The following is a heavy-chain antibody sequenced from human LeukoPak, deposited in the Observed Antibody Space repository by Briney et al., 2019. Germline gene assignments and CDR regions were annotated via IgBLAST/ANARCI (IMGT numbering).Heavy chain of an antibody. CDR2: INPNSGGT. D-gene: IGHD5-18*01. Sequence: VASVKVSCKASGYTFTGYYMHWVRQAPGQGLEWKGWINPNSGGTNYAQKFQGRVTMTRDTSISTAYMELSRLRSDDTAVYYCARGGGYSYGYGTWGYWGQGTLVTVSS. J-gene: IGHJ4*02. V-gene: IGHV1-2*02. CDR1: GYTFTGYY. CDR3: ARGGGYSYGYGTWGY.